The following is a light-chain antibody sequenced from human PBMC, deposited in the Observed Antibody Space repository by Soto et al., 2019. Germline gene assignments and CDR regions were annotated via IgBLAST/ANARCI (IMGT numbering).Light chain of an antibody. CDR2: EVS. CDR1: SSDVGGYNY. Sequence: QYALTQPASVSGSPGQSITISCTGTSSDVGGYNYVSWYQQYPGNAPKLMIYEVSNRPSGVSNRFSGSKYGNTASLTISGLQSEDEADYYCSSYTSTNTLVFGGGTKLTVL. CDR3: SSYTSTNTLV. V-gene: IGLV2-14*01. J-gene: IGLJ3*02.